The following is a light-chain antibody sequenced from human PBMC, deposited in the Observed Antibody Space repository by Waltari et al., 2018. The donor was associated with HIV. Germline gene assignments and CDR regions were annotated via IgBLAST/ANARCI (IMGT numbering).Light chain of an antibody. V-gene: IGKV3-11*01. J-gene: IGKJ5*01. CDR3: QQRSNWQIT. Sequence: ETVLTQSPATLSLSPGDRATLSCRASQSVDSYLAWYQQKPGQAPRLLIYDAFNRATGIPARFSGGGSGTDFTLTITRLEPEDFAVYYCQQRSNWQITFGQGTRLEI. CDR2: DAF. CDR1: QSVDSY.